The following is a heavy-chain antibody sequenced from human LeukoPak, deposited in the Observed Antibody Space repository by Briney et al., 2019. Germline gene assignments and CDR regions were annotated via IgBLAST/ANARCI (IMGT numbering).Heavy chain of an antibody. CDR2: INGSGRST. Sequence: PGGSLRLFCAASGFTFSNFAMTWVRQVPGKGLEWVSVINGSGRSTYNADSVRGRFTISRDNSKNTLYLQTNSLSAEDTAVYYCAKGITFYYDSSGYSSDYWGQGTLVTVSS. J-gene: IGHJ4*02. CDR1: GFTFSNFA. V-gene: IGHV3-23*01. CDR3: AKGITFYYDSSGYSSDY. D-gene: IGHD3-22*01.